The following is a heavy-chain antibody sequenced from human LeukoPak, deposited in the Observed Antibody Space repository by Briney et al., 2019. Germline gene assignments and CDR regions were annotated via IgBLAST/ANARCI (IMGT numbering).Heavy chain of an antibody. J-gene: IGHJ6*02. CDR1: GFTFSSYS. V-gene: IGHV3-21*01. CDR3: ARGRYFDDYGMDV. CDR2: ISSSSSYI. Sequence: PGGSLRLSCAASGFTFSSYSMNWVRQAPGKGLEWVSSISSSSSYIYYADSVKGRFTISRDNAKNSLYLQMNSLRAGDTAVYYCARGRYFDDYGMDVWGQGTTVTVSS. D-gene: IGHD3-9*01.